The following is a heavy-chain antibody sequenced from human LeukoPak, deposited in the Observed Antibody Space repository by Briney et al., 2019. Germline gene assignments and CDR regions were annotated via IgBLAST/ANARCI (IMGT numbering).Heavy chain of an antibody. CDR1: GGSFSGYY. CDR2: INHSGST. Sequence: PSETLSLTCAVYGGSFSGYYWSWIRQPPGKGLEWIGEINHSGSTNYNPSLKSRVTISVDASKNQFSLKLSSVTAADTAVYYCARGSGRYDSSGYTLYYFDYWGQGTLVTVSS. V-gene: IGHV4-34*01. D-gene: IGHD3-22*01. CDR3: ARGSGRYDSSGYTLYYFDY. J-gene: IGHJ4*02.